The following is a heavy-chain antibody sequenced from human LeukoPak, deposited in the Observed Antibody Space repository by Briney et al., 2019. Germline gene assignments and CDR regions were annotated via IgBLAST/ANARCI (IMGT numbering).Heavy chain of an antibody. J-gene: IGHJ4*02. CDR1: GFTFTSYA. D-gene: IGHD3-3*01. V-gene: IGHV3-23*01. Sequence: GGSLRLSCAASGFTFTSYAMTGVRQAPGKGLEWVSTISGSGGTTFYADSVKGRFTISRDNSKNTLYLQMNSLRAEDTAVYYCAKGNDLLRPVYFDYWGQGTLVTVSS. CDR3: AKGNDLLRPVYFDY. CDR2: ISGSGGTT.